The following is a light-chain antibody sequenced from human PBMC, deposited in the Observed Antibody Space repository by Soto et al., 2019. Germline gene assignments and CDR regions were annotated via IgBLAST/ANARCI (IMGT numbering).Light chain of an antibody. Sequence: EILLTQSPGTLSLSPGGRATLSCRASQRVRSSYLAWDQQKPGQAPRLLIYGASSRATVIPDRFSGSGSGTDFIITINGIAPEDVAEYYCQPFGSAPVSLVGGTKVDIK. CDR3: QPFGSAPVS. CDR2: GAS. CDR1: QRVRSSY. V-gene: IGKV3-20*01. J-gene: IGKJ4*01.